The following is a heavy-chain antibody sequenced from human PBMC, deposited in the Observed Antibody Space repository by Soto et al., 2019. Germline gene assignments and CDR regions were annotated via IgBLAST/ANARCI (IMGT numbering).Heavy chain of an antibody. CDR2: ISADGART. J-gene: IGHJ4*02. CDR3: AQNFDY. CDR1: GFTFSSYS. Sequence: QAGGSLRLSCAASGFTFSSYSMTWVRQGPEKGLEWVSEISADGARTYYTDSVKGRFTVSRDNSKNTVYLQMNSLRAEDTAVYYCAQNFDYWGQGTLVTVSS. V-gene: IGHV3-23*01.